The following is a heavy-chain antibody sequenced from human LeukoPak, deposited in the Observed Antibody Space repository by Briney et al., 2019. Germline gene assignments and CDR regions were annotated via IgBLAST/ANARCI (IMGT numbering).Heavy chain of an antibody. J-gene: IGHJ1*01. V-gene: IGHV4-38-2*02. CDR2: IFHTGST. CDR3: VGAHGTGDIRDF. D-gene: IGHD1-26*01. CDR1: GYSINTGQY. Sequence: SETLSLTCTVSGYSINTGQYWGWIRQPPGKGLEWIGNIFHTGSTFYNPSLKSRVTLSMDTSNNRFSLNLTSVTAADTALYFCVGAHGTGDIRDFWGQRSFVALSS.